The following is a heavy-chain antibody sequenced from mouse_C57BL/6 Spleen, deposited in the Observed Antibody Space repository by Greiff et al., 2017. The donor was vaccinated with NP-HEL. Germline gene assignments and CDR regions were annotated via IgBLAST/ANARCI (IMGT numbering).Heavy chain of an antibody. J-gene: IGHJ2*01. CDR2: IHPNSGST. CDR1: GYTFTSYW. V-gene: IGHV1-64*01. D-gene: IGHD1-1*01. CDR3: ARWVTTGDY. Sequence: QVQLQQPGAELVKPGASVKLSCKASGYTFTSYWMHWVKQRPGQGLEWIGMIHPNSGSTNYNEKFKSEATLTVDKSSSTAYMQLSSLTSEDSAVYYCARWVTTGDYWGQGTTLTVSS.